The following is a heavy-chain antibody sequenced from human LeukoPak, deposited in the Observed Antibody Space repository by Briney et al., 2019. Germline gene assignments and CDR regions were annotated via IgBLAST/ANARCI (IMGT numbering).Heavy chain of an antibody. V-gene: IGHV3-9*01. CDR1: GFKFDAYA. D-gene: IGHD5-24*01. Sequence: GGSLRRSCAVSGFKFDAYAMHWVRQAPGRGMEWVSGINWKTGNGIYADSVKGRFTISRDNAKNSLYLQMSSLRAEDTAWYYCTRRAARWQFDLWGRGTLLTVSS. CDR2: INWKTGNG. J-gene: IGHJ2*01. CDR3: TRRAARWQFDL.